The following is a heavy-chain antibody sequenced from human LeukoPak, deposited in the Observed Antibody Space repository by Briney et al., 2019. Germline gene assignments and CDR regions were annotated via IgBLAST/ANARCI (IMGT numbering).Heavy chain of an antibody. CDR2: ISSSSSYI. Sequence: GGSLRLSCAASGFTFSSYSMNWVRKAPGKGLEWVSSISSSSSYIYYADSVKGRFTISRDNAKNSLYLQMNSLRAEDTAVYYCARRDSSGYYDAFDIWGQGTMVTVSS. CDR3: ARRDSSGYYDAFDI. CDR1: GFTFSSYS. V-gene: IGHV3-21*01. D-gene: IGHD3-22*01. J-gene: IGHJ3*02.